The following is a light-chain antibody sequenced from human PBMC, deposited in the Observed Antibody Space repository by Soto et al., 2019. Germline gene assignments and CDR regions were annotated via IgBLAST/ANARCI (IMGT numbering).Light chain of an antibody. V-gene: IGKV3-11*01. Sequence: EIVLTQSPATLSLSPGERATLSCRASQSIRSFLGWYQQKPGQTPRLLIYGASTRATGVPPRFSGSGSGTDFTLTISSLEPEDFAVYYCQQRSNWPSITFGQGTRLEI. CDR1: QSIRSF. CDR3: QQRSNWPSIT. J-gene: IGKJ5*01. CDR2: GAS.